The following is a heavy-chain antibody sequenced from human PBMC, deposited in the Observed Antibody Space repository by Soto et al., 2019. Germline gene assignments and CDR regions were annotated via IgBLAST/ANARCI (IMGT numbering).Heavy chain of an antibody. V-gene: IGHV4-31*03. CDR3: ARDNSYPTAWWYDP. CDR2: IYYSGST. J-gene: IGHJ5*02. D-gene: IGHD2-21*02. CDR1: GGSISSGGYY. Sequence: PSETLSLTCTVSGGSISSGGYYWSWIRQHPGKGLEWIGYIYYSGSTYYNPSLKSRVTISVDTSKNQFSLKLSSVTAADTAVYYCARDNSYPTAWWYDPWGRGTLVTVSS.